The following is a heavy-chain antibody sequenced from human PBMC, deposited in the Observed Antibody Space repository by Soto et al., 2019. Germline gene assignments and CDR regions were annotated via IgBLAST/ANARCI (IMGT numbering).Heavy chain of an antibody. Sequence: EVQLVESGGGLVKPGGSLRLSCEASGVTFSSYSMNWVRQAPGKGLEWVSSISSSSSYIYYADSVKGRFTISRDNAKNSLYLQMNSLRAEDTAVYYCARDRYYYGSGDDDYWGQGTLVTVSS. D-gene: IGHD3-10*01. CDR2: ISSSSSYI. CDR1: GVTFSSYS. V-gene: IGHV3-21*01. J-gene: IGHJ4*02. CDR3: ARDRYYYGSGDDDY.